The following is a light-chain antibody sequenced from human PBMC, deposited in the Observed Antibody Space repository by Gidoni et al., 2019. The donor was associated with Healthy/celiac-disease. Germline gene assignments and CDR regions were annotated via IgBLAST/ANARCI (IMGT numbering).Light chain of an antibody. J-gene: IGKJ3*01. CDR3: QQRSNWQFT. V-gene: IGKV3-11*01. CDR1: QSVSSY. CDR2: DAS. Sequence: IVLTQSPATLSLSPGARATLSCRASQSVSSYLAWYQQKPGQAPRLLIYDASNRATGIPARFSGSGSGTDFTLTISSLEPEDFAVYYCQQRSNWQFTFGPGTKVDIK.